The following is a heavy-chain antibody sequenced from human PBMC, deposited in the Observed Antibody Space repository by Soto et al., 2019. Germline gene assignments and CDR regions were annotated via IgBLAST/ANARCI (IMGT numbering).Heavy chain of an antibody. D-gene: IGHD2-21*02. CDR1: GYTFRNYI. Sequence: QVQLVQSAGEVKKPGASAIVSCQASGYTFRNYIIAWLRQAPGQGLESMGWISPYNGNTNYARQFRREINLTADTSTSAAYLELRNLGSDDAATYYCARYCAGNACYSRHYYAMDGWGQGTTVSFSS. CDR2: ISPYNGNT. V-gene: IGHV1-18*01. J-gene: IGHJ6*02. CDR3: ARYCAGNACYSRHYYAMDG.